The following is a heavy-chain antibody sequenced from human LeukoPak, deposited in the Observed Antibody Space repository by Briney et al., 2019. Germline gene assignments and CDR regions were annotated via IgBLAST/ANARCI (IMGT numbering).Heavy chain of an antibody. CDR3: ARDSQQLGEFDY. D-gene: IGHD6-13*01. CDR2: IIPIFGTA. J-gene: IGHJ4*02. CDR1: GGTFSSYA. Sequence: ASVKVSCKASGGTFSSYAISWVRQAPGQGLEWMGGIIPIFGTANYAQKFQGGVTITADESTSTAYMELSSLRSEDTAVYYCARDSQQLGEFDYWGQGTLVTVSS. V-gene: IGHV1-69*13.